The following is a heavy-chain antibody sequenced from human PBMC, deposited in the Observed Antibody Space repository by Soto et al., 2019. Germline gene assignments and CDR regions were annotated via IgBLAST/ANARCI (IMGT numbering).Heavy chain of an antibody. CDR3: AREGRIYDSSGYYPKRRYFDY. V-gene: IGHV1-18*01. D-gene: IGHD3-22*01. J-gene: IGHJ4*02. CDR1: GYTFTSYG. Sequence: GASVKVSCKASGYTFTSYGISWVRQAPGQELEWMGWISAYNGNTNYAQKLQGRVTMTTDTSTSTAYMELRSLRSDDTAVYYCAREGRIYDSSGYYPKRRYFDYWGQGTLVTVSS. CDR2: ISAYNGNT.